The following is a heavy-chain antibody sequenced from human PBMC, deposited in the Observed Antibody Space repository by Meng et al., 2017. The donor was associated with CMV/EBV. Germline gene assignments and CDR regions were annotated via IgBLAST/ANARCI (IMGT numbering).Heavy chain of an antibody. Sequence: GESLKISCAASGFTFSSYAMSWVRQAPGKGLEWVSVIYSGGSSTYYADSVKGRFTISRDNSKNTLCLQMNSLRAEDTAVYYCAKGGSSWYDPWGQGTLVTVSS. CDR3: AKGGSSWYDP. J-gene: IGHJ5*02. CDR1: GFTFSSYA. D-gene: IGHD6-13*01. V-gene: IGHV3-23*03. CDR2: IYSGGSST.